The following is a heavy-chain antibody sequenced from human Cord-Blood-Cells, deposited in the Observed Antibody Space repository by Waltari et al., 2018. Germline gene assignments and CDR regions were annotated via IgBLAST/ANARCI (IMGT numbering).Heavy chain of an antibody. Sequence: QVQLQESGPGLVKPSETLSLTCTVSGGSISSYYWSWIRQPAGKGLEWIGRIYTSGSTTSTPALKSRVTMSVDTSENQFSLKLSSVTAADTAVYYCATNYGSGSYYNDYWGQGALVTVSS. CDR3: ATNYGSGSYYNDY. V-gene: IGHV4-4*07. D-gene: IGHD3-10*01. CDR1: GGSISSYY. CDR2: IYTSGST. J-gene: IGHJ4*02.